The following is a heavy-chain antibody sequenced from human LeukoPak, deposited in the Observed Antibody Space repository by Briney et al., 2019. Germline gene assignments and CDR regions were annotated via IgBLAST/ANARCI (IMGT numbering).Heavy chain of an antibody. CDR3: AILSRVMNDQTNDAFDI. V-gene: IGHV3-48*01. D-gene: IGHD1-1*01. CDR1: GFTFSDYT. J-gene: IGHJ3*02. Sequence: PGGSLRLSCAVSGFTFSDYTMTWVRQAPGKGLEWVSYISTSSSTIYYADSVKGRFTISRDNSKNTLYLQMNSLRAEDTAVYYCAILSRVMNDQTNDAFDIWGQGTMVTVSS. CDR2: ISTSSSTI.